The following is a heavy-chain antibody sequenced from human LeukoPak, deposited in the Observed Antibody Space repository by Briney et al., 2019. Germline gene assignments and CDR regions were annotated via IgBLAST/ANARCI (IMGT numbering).Heavy chain of an antibody. J-gene: IGHJ4*02. CDR3: ARGPHSIRTRYFDD. CDR2: ISAYNGNT. CDR1: GYTFISYA. Sequence: ASVKVSSKASGYTFISYAISWVRQAPGQGLEWMGWISAYNGNTNYAQKLHGRVTMTTDTSTSTAYMELRSLRSDDTAVYYCARGPHSIRTRYFDDWGQGTLVTVSS. V-gene: IGHV1-18*01. D-gene: IGHD3/OR15-3a*01.